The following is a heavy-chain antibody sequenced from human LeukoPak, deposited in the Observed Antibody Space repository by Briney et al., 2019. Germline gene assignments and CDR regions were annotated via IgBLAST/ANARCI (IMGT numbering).Heavy chain of an antibody. CDR2: IKQDGGEI. V-gene: IGHV3-7*03. Sequence: GGSLRLSCAASGFTFSSYWMSWVRQAPGKGPEWVANIKQDGGEIYYVDSVKGRFTISRDNAKNSLYLQMNSLRAEDTAVYYCARDKKVGATNFDYWGQGTLVTVFS. D-gene: IGHD1-26*01. CDR3: ARDKKVGATNFDY. CDR1: GFTFSSYW. J-gene: IGHJ4*02.